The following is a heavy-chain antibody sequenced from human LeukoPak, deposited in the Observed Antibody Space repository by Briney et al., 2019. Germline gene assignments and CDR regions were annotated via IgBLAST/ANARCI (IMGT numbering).Heavy chain of an antibody. J-gene: IGHJ6*03. CDR3: ARAYTKTIAGGWGYYYYMDV. CDR2: INHSGST. Sequence: SETLSLTCAVYGGSFSGYYWSWIRQPPGKGLEWIGEINHSGSTNYNPSLKSRVTISVDTSKNQFSLKLSSVTASDSAVYYCARAYTKTIAGGWGYYYYMDVWGKGTTVTVSS. D-gene: IGHD6-13*01. CDR1: GGSFSGYY. V-gene: IGHV4-34*01.